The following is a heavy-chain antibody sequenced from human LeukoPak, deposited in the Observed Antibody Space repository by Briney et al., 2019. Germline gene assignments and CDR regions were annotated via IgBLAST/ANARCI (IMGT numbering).Heavy chain of an antibody. D-gene: IGHD3-16*02. CDR1: GFTFSNAW. Sequence: PGGSLRLSCAASGFTFSNAWMSWVRQAPGKGLEWVGRIKSKTDGETTDYAAPVKGRFTISRDDSKNTLYLQMNSLKTEDTAVYYCTSSYVWGSYRGDYWGQGTLVTVSS. J-gene: IGHJ4*02. V-gene: IGHV3-15*01. CDR2: IKSKTDGETT. CDR3: TSSYVWGSYRGDY.